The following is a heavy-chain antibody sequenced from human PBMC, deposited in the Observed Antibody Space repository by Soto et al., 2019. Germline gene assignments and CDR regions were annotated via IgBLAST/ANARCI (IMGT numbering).Heavy chain of an antibody. V-gene: IGHV4-4*02. Sequence: QVQLQESGPGLVKPSGTLSLTCAVSGGSISSSNWWSWVRQPPGKGLEWIGEIYHSGSTNYNPSLESSVTISVDKSKNQFFRKVSSVIAADTAVYYCERIAAAGTNFAYWGQGTLVTVSS. CDR2: IYHSGST. CDR1: GGSISSSNW. D-gene: IGHD6-13*01. CDR3: ERIAAAGTNFAY. J-gene: IGHJ4*02.